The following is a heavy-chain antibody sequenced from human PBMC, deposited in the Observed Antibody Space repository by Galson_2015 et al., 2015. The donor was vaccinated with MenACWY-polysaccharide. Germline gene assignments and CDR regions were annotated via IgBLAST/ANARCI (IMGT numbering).Heavy chain of an antibody. CDR2: IKEDGSEK. CDR3: ARGFGTYYSGWYFDY. Sequence: SLRLSCAASGFTFSTSWMTWVRQAPGKGLEWVANIKEDGSEKYYVDSVKGRFTISVDTSKNQFSLKLGSVTTADTAVYYCARGFGTYYSGWYFDYWGQGTLVTVSS. D-gene: IGHD6-19*01. V-gene: IGHV3-7*03. J-gene: IGHJ4*02. CDR1: GFTFSTSW.